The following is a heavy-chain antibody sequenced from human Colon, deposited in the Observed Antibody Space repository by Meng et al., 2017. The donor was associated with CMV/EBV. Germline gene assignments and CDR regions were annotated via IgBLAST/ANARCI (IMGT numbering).Heavy chain of an antibody. J-gene: IGHJ4*02. V-gene: IGHV4-4*02. CDR3: ASLKDYDGRGYYYFES. CDR2: VYLGGTI. D-gene: IGHD3-22*01. CDR1: GGSITNRNL. Sequence: QVQLQQPCPSVVEPSGTLALTCTVSGGSITNRNLLSWVRLPPGKGLEWIGEVYLGGTIHHHPSLQSRVTISLDKAKDHLSLKLASVTAADTAVYYCASLKDYDGRGYYYFESWGQGTLVTVSS.